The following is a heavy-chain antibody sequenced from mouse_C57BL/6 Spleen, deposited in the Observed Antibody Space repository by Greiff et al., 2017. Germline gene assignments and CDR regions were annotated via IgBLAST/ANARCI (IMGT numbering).Heavy chain of an antibody. D-gene: IGHD2-2*01. CDR3: ARPLGYYYAMDY. J-gene: IGHJ4*01. Sequence: QVQLKQPGAELVMPGASVKLSCKASGYTFTSYWMHWVKQRPGQGLEWIGEFDPSDSYTNYNQKFKGKSTLTVDKSSSTAYMQLSSLTSEDSAVYYCARPLGYYYAMDYWGQGTSVTVSS. CDR2: FDPSDSYT. CDR1: GYTFTSYW. V-gene: IGHV1-69*01.